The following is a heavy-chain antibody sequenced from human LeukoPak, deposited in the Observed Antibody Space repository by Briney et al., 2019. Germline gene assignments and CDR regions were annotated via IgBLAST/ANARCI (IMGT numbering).Heavy chain of an antibody. V-gene: IGHV4-34*01. J-gene: IGHJ5*02. CDR2: INDSGST. Sequence: LGTLSLTCAVYGGSFSGYYWSWIRQPPGKGLEWIGEINDSGSTNYNPSLKSRVTISVETSKNQFSLKLSSVTAADTAVYYCARGRNYYGSGSYFRRNWFDPWGQGTLVTVSS. CDR3: ARGRNYYGSGSYFRRNWFDP. D-gene: IGHD3-10*01. CDR1: GGSFSGYY.